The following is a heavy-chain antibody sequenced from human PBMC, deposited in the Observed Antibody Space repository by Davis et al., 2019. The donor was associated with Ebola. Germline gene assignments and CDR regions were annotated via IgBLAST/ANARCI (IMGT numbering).Heavy chain of an antibody. CDR3: ATTLSYGIIEFDY. J-gene: IGHJ4*02. CDR1: GGPISSGGYY. V-gene: IGHV4-31*03. CDR2: IYYSGST. D-gene: IGHD5-18*01. Sequence: MPSETLSLTCTVSGGPISSGGYYWSWIRQHPGKGLEWIGYIYYSGSTYYNPSLKSRVTISVDTSKNQFSLKLSSVTAADTAVYYCATTLSYGIIEFDYWGQGTLVTVSS.